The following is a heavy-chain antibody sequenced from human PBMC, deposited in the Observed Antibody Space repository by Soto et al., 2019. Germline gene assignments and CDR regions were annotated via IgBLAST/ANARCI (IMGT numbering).Heavy chain of an antibody. V-gene: IGHV1-8*02. CDR3: ARRIITIFGVVLAVDAFDI. J-gene: IGHJ3*02. D-gene: IGHD3-3*01. CDR1: GYTFTSYG. Sequence: ASVKVSCKASGYTFTSYGINWVRQATGQGLEWMGWMNPNSGNTGYAQKFQGRVTMTRNTSISTAYMELSSLRSEDTAVYYCARRIITIFGVVLAVDAFDIWGQGTMVTVS. CDR2: MNPNSGNT.